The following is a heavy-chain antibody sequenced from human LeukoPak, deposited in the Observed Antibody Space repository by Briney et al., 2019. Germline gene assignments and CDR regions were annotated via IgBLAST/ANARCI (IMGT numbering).Heavy chain of an antibody. V-gene: IGHV3-20*04. CDR3: ARDEPWGQGATDNFDY. Sequence: GGSLRLSCAASGFNFDDYGMSWVRQAPGKGLEWVSCINWNGDSTGYADSVKGRFTISRDNAKNSLYLQMNSLRAEDTALYYCARDEPWGQGATDNFDYWGQGTLVTVSS. CDR2: INWNGDST. CDR1: GFNFDDYG. D-gene: IGHD1-26*01. J-gene: IGHJ4*02.